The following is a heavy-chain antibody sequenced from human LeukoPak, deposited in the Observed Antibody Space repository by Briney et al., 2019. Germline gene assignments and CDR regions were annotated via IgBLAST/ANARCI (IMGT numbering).Heavy chain of an antibody. CDR1: GGSISSYY. V-gene: IGHV4-59*01. CDR3: ARTKPLDPFDF. J-gene: IGHJ3*01. CDR2: IYYSGNT. Sequence: SEALSLACTVSGGSISSYYWSWIRQPPGKGLEWIGYIYYSGNTYYNPSLKSRVTISVDTSKNQFSLKVNSVTAADTAVYYCARTKPLDPFDFWGQGTLVTVSS.